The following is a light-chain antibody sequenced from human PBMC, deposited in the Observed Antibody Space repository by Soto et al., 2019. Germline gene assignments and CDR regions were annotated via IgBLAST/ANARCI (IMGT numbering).Light chain of an antibody. CDR1: QSVNMN. V-gene: IGKV3-15*01. Sequence: ESVLTQSPANPSLSPGEKATLFCLARQSVNMNLAWYQEKPGQAPRLLIYAASTRATGIPARFSGSGSGTEFTLTISSLQSEDSAIYYCQQYNNWPTFGQGTKVDIK. CDR2: AAS. CDR3: QQYNNWPT. J-gene: IGKJ1*01.